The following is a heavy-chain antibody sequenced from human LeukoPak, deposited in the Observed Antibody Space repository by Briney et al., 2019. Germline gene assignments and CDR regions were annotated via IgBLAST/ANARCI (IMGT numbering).Heavy chain of an antibody. CDR1: GFTFSSYS. CDR2: ISSSSSYI. D-gene: IGHD2-2*01. V-gene: IGHV3-21*01. CDR3: ARGLYCSSTSCSYFDY. Sequence: GGSLRLSCAASGFTFSSYSMNWVRQAPGKGLEWVSSISSSSSYIYYADSVKGRFTISRDNAKNSLYLQMNSLRAEDTAVYYCARGLYCSSTSCSYFDYWGQGTLVTVSS. J-gene: IGHJ4*02.